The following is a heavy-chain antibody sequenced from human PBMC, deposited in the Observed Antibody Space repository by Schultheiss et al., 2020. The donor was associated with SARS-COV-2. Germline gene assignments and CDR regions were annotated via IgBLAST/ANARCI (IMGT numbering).Heavy chain of an antibody. CDR2: INPNSGGT. V-gene: IGHV1-2*02. Sequence: ASVKVSCKASGYTFTSYGISWVRQAPGQGLEWMGWINPNSGGTNYAQKFQGRVTMTRDTSISTAYMELSRLRSDDTAVYYCARDWRGDFGNCYFDYWGQGTLVTVSS. CDR1: GYTFTSYG. CDR3: ARDWRGDFGNCYFDY. D-gene: IGHD3-3*01. J-gene: IGHJ4*02.